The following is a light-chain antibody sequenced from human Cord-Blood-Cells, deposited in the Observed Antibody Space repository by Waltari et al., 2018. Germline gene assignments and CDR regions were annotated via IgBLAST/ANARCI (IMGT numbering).Light chain of an antibody. Sequence: QSALTQPRSVSGSPGQSVTISCTGTSSDVGGYNYVSWYQQHPGKTPKLKIYDVSKRPCGVPDRFSGSKAGNTASLTISGLQAEDEADYYCCSYAGSYTLVFGGGTKLTVL. CDR2: DVS. CDR1: SSDVGGYNY. CDR3: CSYAGSYTLV. V-gene: IGLV2-11*01. J-gene: IGLJ3*02.